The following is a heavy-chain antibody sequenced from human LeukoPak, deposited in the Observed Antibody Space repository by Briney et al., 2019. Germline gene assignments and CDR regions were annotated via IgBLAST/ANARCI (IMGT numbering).Heavy chain of an antibody. Sequence: GGSLRLSCAASGFTFSSYAMSWVRQAPGKGLEWVSAISGSGGSTYYADSVKGRFTISRDNSKNTLYLQMNSLRAEDTAVYYCAKDGPPMVRGVKVGWFDPWGQGTLVTVSS. CDR3: AKDGPPMVRGVKVGWFDP. V-gene: IGHV3-23*01. CDR1: GFTFSSYA. D-gene: IGHD3-10*01. CDR2: ISGSGGST. J-gene: IGHJ5*02.